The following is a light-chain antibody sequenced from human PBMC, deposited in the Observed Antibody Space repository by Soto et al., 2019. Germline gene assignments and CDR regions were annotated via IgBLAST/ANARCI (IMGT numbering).Light chain of an antibody. Sequence: QSVLTQPRSVSGSPGQSVTISCTGTSSDFGGYNYVSWYQHHPGKAPKLMIYDVSERPSGVPDRFSGSKSGNTASLTISGLQAEDEADYYCCSYAGTFYVFGTGTKVIV. CDR1: SSDFGGYNY. J-gene: IGLJ1*01. V-gene: IGLV2-11*01. CDR3: CSYAGTFYV. CDR2: DVS.